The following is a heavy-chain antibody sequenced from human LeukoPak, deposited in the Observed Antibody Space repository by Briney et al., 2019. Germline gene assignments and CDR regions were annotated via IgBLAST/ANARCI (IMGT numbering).Heavy chain of an antibody. CDR3: ARRRYCTDTSCYAGVDGFDI. D-gene: IGHD2-2*01. V-gene: IGHV5-51*01. CDR2: IYPGDSDT. CDR1: GYSFTNYW. J-gene: IGHJ3*02. Sequence: GESLKISCKASGYSFTNYWVGWVRHMPGKGLEWMGIIYPGDSDTRYRPSFQGQVTISADKSISTAYLQWSSLKASDTAMYYCARRRYCTDTSCYAGVDGFDIWGQGTVVTVCS.